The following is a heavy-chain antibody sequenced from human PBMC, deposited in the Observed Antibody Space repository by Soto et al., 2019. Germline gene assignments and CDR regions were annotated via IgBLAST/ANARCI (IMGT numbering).Heavy chain of an antibody. D-gene: IGHD3-10*01. J-gene: IGHJ4*02. Sequence: EVQLVESGGGLVQPGGSLRLSCAASGFTFSNYWMSWVRQAPGKGLEWVANIKQDGSDIYYVDSVKGRFTISRDNGKNSLYLQMNSLRAEDTAVYYCARAGSHNPLFDSWGQGTLVTVSS. CDR2: IKQDGSDI. CDR1: GFTFSNYW. CDR3: ARAGSHNPLFDS. V-gene: IGHV3-7*05.